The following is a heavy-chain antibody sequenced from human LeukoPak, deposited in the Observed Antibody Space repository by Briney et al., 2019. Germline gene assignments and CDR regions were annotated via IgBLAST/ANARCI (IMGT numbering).Heavy chain of an antibody. Sequence: GSLRLSCAVSGFTFSSYSMSWVRQAPGKGLEWVSYISSSSSTIYYADSVKGRFTISRDNAKNSLYLQMNSLRAEDAAVYYCARAALDYYYYYYMDVWGKGTTVTVSS. J-gene: IGHJ6*03. V-gene: IGHV3-48*01. CDR3: ARAALDYYYYYYMDV. CDR2: ISSSSSTI. CDR1: GFTFSSYS.